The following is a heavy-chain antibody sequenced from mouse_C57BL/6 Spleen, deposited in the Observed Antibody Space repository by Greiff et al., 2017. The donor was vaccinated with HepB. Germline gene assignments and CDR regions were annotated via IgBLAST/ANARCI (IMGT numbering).Heavy chain of an antibody. CDR1: GYSFTGYY. CDR2: IYPYNGVS. V-gene: IGHV1-31*01. CDR3: AIYGNYEGFAY. J-gene: IGHJ3*01. Sequence: VHVKQSGPELVKPGASVKISCKASGYSFTGYYMHWVKQSHGNILDWIGYIYPYNGVSSYNQKFKGKATLTVDKSSSTAYMELRSLTSEDSAVYYCAIYGNYEGFAYWGQGTLVTVSA. D-gene: IGHD2-1*01.